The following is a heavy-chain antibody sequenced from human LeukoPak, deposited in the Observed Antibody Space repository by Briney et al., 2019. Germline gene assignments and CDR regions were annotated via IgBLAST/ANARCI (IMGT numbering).Heavy chain of an antibody. J-gene: IGHJ5*02. CDR2: MNPNSGNT. D-gene: IGHD6-13*01. V-gene: IGHV1-8*01. Sequence: ASVKVSCKASGYTFTSYDIHWVRQATGQGLEWMGWMNPNSGNTGYAQKFQGRVTMTRNTSISTAYMELSSLRSEDTAVYYCARGFNWYSSSWYPIWFDPWGQGTLVTVSS. CDR1: GYTFTSYD. CDR3: ARGFNWYSSSWYPIWFDP.